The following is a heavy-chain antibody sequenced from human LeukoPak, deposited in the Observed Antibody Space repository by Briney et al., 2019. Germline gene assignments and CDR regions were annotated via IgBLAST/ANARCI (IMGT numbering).Heavy chain of an antibody. J-gene: IGHJ4*02. CDR1: GGSISSSSYY. D-gene: IGHD3-3*01. V-gene: IGHV4-39*01. Sequence: SETLSLTCTVTGGSISSSSYYWGWIRQPPGKGLEWIGSIYYSGSTYYNPSLKSRVTISVDTSKNQFSLKLSSVTAADTAVYYCASLTIFGVVINFGEVEQDYWGQGTLVTVSS. CDR2: IYYSGST. CDR3: ASLTIFGVVINFGEVEQDY.